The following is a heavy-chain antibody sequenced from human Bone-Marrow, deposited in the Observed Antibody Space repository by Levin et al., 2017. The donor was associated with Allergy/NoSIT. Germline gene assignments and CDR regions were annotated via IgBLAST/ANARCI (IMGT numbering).Heavy chain of an antibody. Sequence: GGSLRLSCVGSGFTFNSYGIHWVRQAPGKGLQWVAGVSDDGDIKYYEDSVKGRFTISRDNSKNTVYLQMASLRPEDTAVYYGAKDFGIVVMVHLYYFDYWGQGALVTVSS. CDR2: VSDDGDIK. D-gene: IGHD2-8*01. J-gene: IGHJ4*02. V-gene: IGHV3-30*18. CDR3: AKDFGIVVMVHLYYFDY. CDR1: GFTFNSYG.